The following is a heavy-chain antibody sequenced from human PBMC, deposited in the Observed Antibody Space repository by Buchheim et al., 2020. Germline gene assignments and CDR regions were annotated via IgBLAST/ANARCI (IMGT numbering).Heavy chain of an antibody. J-gene: IGHJ4*02. CDR3: AKSSTISRSAYGDPARRMTRFDY. D-gene: IGHD6-25*01. V-gene: IGHV3-23*01. Sequence: EVQLLESGGGLVQPGGSLRLSCAASGFTFSSYAMSWVRQAPGKGLEWVSAISGSGGSTYYADSVKGRFTISRDNSKNTLYLQMNSLRAEDTAVYYCAKSSTISRSAYGDPARRMTRFDYWGQGTL. CDR2: ISGSGGST. CDR1: GFTFSSYA.